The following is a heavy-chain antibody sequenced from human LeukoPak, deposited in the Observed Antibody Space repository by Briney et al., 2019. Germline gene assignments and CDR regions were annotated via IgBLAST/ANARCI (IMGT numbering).Heavy chain of an antibody. Sequence: ASVKVSCKASGYTFTSYGISWVRQAPGQGLEWMGWISAYNGNTNYAQKLQGRVTMTTDTSTSTAYMELRSLRFDDTAVYYCARDSARITIFGTCDYWGQGTLVTVSS. J-gene: IGHJ4*02. CDR1: GYTFTSYG. CDR2: ISAYNGNT. V-gene: IGHV1-18*01. CDR3: ARDSARITIFGTCDY. D-gene: IGHD3-3*01.